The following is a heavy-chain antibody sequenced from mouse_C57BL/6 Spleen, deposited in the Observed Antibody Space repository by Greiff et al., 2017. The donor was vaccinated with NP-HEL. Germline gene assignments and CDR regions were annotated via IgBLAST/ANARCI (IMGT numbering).Heavy chain of an antibody. J-gene: IGHJ1*03. V-gene: IGHV1-15*01. Sequence: VQLQQSGAELVRPGASVTLSCKASGYTFTDYEMHWVKQTPVHGLEWIGAIDPETGGTAYNQKFKGKAILTADKSSSTAYMELRSLTSEDSAVYYCTRSHYYGSSYWYFDVWGTGTTVTVSS. CDR1: GYTFTDYE. D-gene: IGHD1-1*01. CDR3: TRSHYYGSSYWYFDV. CDR2: IDPETGGT.